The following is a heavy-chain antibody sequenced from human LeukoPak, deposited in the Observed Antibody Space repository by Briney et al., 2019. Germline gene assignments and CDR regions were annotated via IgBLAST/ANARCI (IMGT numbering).Heavy chain of an antibody. CDR3: AKDGPYYDFWSGYEGSAYNWFDP. CDR1: GFTFSSYA. V-gene: IGHV3-23*01. J-gene: IGHJ5*02. D-gene: IGHD3-3*01. CDR2: ISGSGGST. Sequence: PGGSPRLSCAASGFTFSSYAMSWVRQAPGKGLEWVSAISGSGGSTYYADSVKGRFTISRDNSKNTLYLQMNSLRAEDTAVYYCAKDGPYYDFWSGYEGSAYNWFDPWGQGTLVTVSS.